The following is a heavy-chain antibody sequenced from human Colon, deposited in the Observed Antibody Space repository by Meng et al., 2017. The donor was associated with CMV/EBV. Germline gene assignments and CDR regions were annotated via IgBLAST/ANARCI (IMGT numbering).Heavy chain of an antibody. CDR1: GFIFNDFA. CDR3: ARDRVLGN. V-gene: IGHV3-74*01. J-gene: IGHJ4*02. CDR2: INSDGSST. Sequence: GESLKISCAASGFIFNDFAMHWVRQAPGKGLVWVSRINSDGSSTSYADSVKGRFTISRDNAKNTLYLQMNSLRAEDTAVYYCARDRVLGNWGQGTLVTVSS.